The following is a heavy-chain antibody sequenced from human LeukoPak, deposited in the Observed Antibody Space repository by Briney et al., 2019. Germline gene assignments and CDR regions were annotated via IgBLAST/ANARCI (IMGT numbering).Heavy chain of an antibody. Sequence: PGGSLRLSCAASGFTFSSYAMHWVRQAPGKGLEWVAVISYDGSNKSYADSVKGRFTISRDNAKNSLYLQMNSLRAEDTAVYYCARDHHRRLYDSQARDTFDIWGQGTMVTVSS. D-gene: IGHD3-22*01. CDR1: GFTFSSYA. V-gene: IGHV3-30*04. CDR3: ARDHHRRLYDSQARDTFDI. J-gene: IGHJ3*02. CDR2: ISYDGSNK.